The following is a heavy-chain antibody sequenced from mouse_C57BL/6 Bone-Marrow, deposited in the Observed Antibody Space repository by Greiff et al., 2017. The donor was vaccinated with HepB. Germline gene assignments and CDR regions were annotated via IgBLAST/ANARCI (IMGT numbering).Heavy chain of an antibody. J-gene: IGHJ4*01. CDR1: GYTFTDYY. V-gene: IGHV1-19*01. CDR2: INPYNGGT. CDR3: ARAGLLWLRREAMDY. D-gene: IGHD2-2*01. Sequence: EVKLQQSGPVLVKPGASVKMSCKASGYTFTDYYMNWVKQSHGKSLEWIGVINPYNGGTSYNQKFKGKATLTVDKSSSTAYMELNSLTSEDSAVYYCARAGLLWLRREAMDYWGQGTSVTVSS.